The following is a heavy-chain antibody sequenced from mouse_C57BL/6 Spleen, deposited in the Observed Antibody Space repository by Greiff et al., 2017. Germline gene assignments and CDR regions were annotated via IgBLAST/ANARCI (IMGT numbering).Heavy chain of an antibody. J-gene: IGHJ1*03. V-gene: IGHV1-76*01. D-gene: IGHD1-1*01. CDR3: ARRGYGSSYGYFDV. CDR2: LYPGSGNT. Sequence: QVQLQQSGAELVRPGASVKLSCKASGYTFTDYYINWVKQRPGQGLEWIARLYPGSGNTYYNEKFKGKATLTAEKSSSPAYMQLSSLTSEDSAVYFWARRGYGSSYGYFDVWGTGTTVTVSS. CDR1: GYTFTDYY.